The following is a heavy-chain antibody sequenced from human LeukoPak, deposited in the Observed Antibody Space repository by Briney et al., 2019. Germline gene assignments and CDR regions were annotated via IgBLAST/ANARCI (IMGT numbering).Heavy chain of an antibody. CDR1: GGSFSGCY. J-gene: IGHJ4*02. D-gene: IGHD5-24*01. CDR2: INHSGSA. V-gene: IGHV4-34*01. Sequence: SDTLSLTCAVYGGSFSGCYWSWIRQPPGKGLEWIGEINHSGSANYNPSLKSRVTISVDTSKNQFSLKLSSVTAADTAVYYCARGAREWGQGTLVTVSS. CDR3: ARGARE.